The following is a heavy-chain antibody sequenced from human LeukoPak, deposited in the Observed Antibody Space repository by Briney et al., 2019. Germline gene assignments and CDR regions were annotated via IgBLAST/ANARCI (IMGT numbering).Heavy chain of an antibody. CDR1: GFTFSSYG. V-gene: IGHV3-23*01. Sequence: GRSLRLSCAASGFTFSSYGMHWVRQAPGKGLEWVSAISGSGGSTYYADSVKGRFTISRDNSKNTLYLQMNSLRAEDTAVYYCAKGVVVIVSAPLDYWGQGTLVTVSS. J-gene: IGHJ4*02. D-gene: IGHD3-22*01. CDR3: AKGVVVIVSAPLDY. CDR2: ISGSGGST.